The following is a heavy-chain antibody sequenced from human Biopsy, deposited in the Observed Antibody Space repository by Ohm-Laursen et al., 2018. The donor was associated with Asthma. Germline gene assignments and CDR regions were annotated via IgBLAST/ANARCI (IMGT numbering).Heavy chain of an antibody. CDR3: AKMSEPPY. CDR1: GFNFRTSG. Sequence: SLRLSCAAPGFNFRTSGMHWVRQAPGKGLEWLAVISDDAINTYYADSVKGRFTLSRDNSENTLYLHMSSLRTDDTALYYCAKMSEPPYWGQGTWVTVSS. CDR2: ISDDAINT. J-gene: IGHJ4*02. D-gene: IGHD1-26*01. V-gene: IGHV3-30*18.